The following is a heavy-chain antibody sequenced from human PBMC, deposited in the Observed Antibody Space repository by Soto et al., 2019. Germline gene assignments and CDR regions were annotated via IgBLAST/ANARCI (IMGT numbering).Heavy chain of an antibody. D-gene: IGHD4-17*01. CDR2: IIPIFGTA. J-gene: IGHJ6*02. CDR3: ARGNGDYGLRYDGMDV. V-gene: IGHV1-69*13. Sequence: SVKVSCKASGGTFSSYAISWVRQAPGQGLEWMGGIIPIFGTANYAQKFQGRVTITADESTSTAYMELSSLRSEDTAVYYCARGNGDYGLRYDGMDVWGQGTTVTVSS. CDR1: GGTFSSYA.